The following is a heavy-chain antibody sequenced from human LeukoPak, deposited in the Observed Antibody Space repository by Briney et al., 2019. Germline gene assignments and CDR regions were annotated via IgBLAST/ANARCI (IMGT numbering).Heavy chain of an antibody. CDR2: INHSGST. V-gene: IGHV4-34*01. CDR3: ARGRGIGVVIRIYFDS. D-gene: IGHD3-3*01. CDR1: GGSFSGYY. J-gene: IGHJ4*02. Sequence: KSSETLSLTCAVYGGSFSGYYWSWIRQPPGKGLEWIGEINHSGSTNYNPSLKSRVTISVDTSKNQFSLKLSSVTAADTAVYYCARGRGIGVVIRIYFDSWGQGTLVTVSS.